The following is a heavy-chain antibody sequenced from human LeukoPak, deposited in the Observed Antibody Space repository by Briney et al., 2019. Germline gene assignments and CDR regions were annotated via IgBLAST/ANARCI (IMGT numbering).Heavy chain of an antibody. V-gene: IGHV1-8*01. CDR2: MNPNSGNT. Sequence: ASVKVSCKASGYTFTSYDINWVRQATGQGLEWMGWMNPNSGNTGYAQKFQGRVTMTRNTSISTAYMELSSLRSEDTAVYYCARGDILTGYFVYYYYGMDVWGQGTTVTVSS. D-gene: IGHD3-9*01. CDR3: ARGDILTGYFVYYYYGMDV. CDR1: GYTFTSYD. J-gene: IGHJ6*02.